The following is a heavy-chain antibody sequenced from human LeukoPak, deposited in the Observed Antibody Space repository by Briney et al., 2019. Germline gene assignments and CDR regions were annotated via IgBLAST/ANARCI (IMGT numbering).Heavy chain of an antibody. J-gene: IGHJ1*01. D-gene: IGHD3-22*01. CDR3: VRDHYYDSSGYTFRH. CDR1: GGSISNYY. CDR2: IYYSGST. Sequence: KASETLSLTCTVSGGSISNYYWSRIRQPPGKGLEWIGYIYYSGSTSYNPSLKSRVTILVDTSKNQFSLKLSSVTAADTAVYYCVRDHYYDSSGYTFRHWGQGTLVTVSS. V-gene: IGHV4-59*01.